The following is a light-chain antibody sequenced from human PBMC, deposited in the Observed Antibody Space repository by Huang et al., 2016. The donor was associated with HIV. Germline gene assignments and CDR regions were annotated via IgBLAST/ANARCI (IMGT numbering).Light chain of an antibody. CDR2: SAS. Sequence: DIQMTQSPSSLSASVGDRVTITCRASQSIDKYLNWYQHKPGKAPKVLIYSASSLQSGVPSRFRGSGSVTDFTLTISNLQSEDFATYYCQHSFSTPWTFGQGTKVEIK. V-gene: IGKV1-39*01. J-gene: IGKJ1*01. CDR3: QHSFSTPWT. CDR1: QSIDKY.